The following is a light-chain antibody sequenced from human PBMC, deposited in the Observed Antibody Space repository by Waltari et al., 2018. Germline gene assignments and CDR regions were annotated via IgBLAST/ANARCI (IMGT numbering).Light chain of an antibody. J-gene: IGLJ7*01. CDR3: GTWDSSLSGAV. CDR2: ENN. Sequence: QSVLTQPPSVSAAPGQRVTISCSGGSSNIGNNYVSWYRQFPGTAPKLLIYENNGRPSGIPGRFSGSKAVTSATLDITGLQAGDEADYYCGTWDSSLSGAVFGGGTHLTVL. V-gene: IGLV1-51*02. CDR1: SSNIGNNY.